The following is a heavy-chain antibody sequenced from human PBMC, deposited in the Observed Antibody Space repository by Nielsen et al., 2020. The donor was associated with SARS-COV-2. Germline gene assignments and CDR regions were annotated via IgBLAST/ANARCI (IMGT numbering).Heavy chain of an antibody. CDR3: ARDGTDSSRWHQRVDN. Sequence: GESLKISCAASGFTFSSYEMNWVRQAPGKGLEWVSYISTSGSTIYYSDSVKGRFTISRDNAKNSLYLHMNSLRAEDTALYYCARDGTDSSRWHQRVDNWGQGTLVTVSS. D-gene: IGHD6-13*01. CDR2: ISTSGSTI. V-gene: IGHV3-48*03. CDR1: GFTFSSYE. J-gene: IGHJ4*02.